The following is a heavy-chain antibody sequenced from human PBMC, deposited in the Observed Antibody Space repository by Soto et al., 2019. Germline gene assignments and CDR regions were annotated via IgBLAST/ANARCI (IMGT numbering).Heavy chain of an antibody. CDR1: GFTFSEYW. CDR2: MDSDGSST. CDR3: AKSNWFDP. Sequence: GGSLRLSCAASGFTFSEYWMNWVRQAPGKGLVWVSSMDSDGSSTSYADSVKGRFTISRDNAKNTLYLQMNSLRAEDTALYYCAKSNWFDPCGQGSLVTVSS. J-gene: IGHJ5*02. V-gene: IGHV3-74*01.